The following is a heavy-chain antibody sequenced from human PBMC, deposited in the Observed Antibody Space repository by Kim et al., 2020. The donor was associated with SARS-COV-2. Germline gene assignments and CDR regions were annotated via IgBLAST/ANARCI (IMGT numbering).Heavy chain of an antibody. D-gene: IGHD6-19*01. CDR3: ARTKYSSGWYVVYYYGMDV. J-gene: IGHJ6*02. CDR2: ISYDGSNK. V-gene: IGHV3-30*03. CDR1: GFTFSSYG. Sequence: GGSLRLSCAASGFTFSSYGMHWVRQAPGKGLEWVAVISYDGSNKYYADSVKGRFTISRDNSKNTLYLQMNSLRAEDTAVYYCARTKYSSGWYVVYYYGMDVWGQGTTVTVSS.